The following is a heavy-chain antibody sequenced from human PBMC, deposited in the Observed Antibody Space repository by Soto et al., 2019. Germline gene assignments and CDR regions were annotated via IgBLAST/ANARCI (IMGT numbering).Heavy chain of an antibody. D-gene: IGHD2-15*01. CDR1: DFTFSNAW. V-gene: IGHV3-30*18. J-gene: IGHJ6*03. Sequence: GGSLRLSCAASDFTFSNAWINWVRQAPGKGLEWVAVISYDGSNKYYADSVKGRFTISRDNSKNTLYLQMNSLRAEDTAVYYCVKVSEDIVVVVAALRACDMDVWGKGTTVTVSS. CDR3: VKVSEDIVVVVAALRACDMDV. CDR2: ISYDGSNK.